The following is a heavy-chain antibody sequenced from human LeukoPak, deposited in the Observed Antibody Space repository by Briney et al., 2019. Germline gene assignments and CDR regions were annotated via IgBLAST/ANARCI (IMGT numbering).Heavy chain of an antibody. CDR1: GFTFSDYY. CDR3: AKSRYFDWLWVFDY. V-gene: IGHV3-11*01. J-gene: IGHJ4*02. Sequence: GGSLRLSCAASGFTFSDYYMSWIRQAPGKGLEWVSYISSSGSTIYYADSVKGRFTISRDNAKNSLYLQMNSLRAEDTAVYYCAKSRYFDWLWVFDYWGQGTLVTVSS. D-gene: IGHD3-9*01. CDR2: ISSSGSTI.